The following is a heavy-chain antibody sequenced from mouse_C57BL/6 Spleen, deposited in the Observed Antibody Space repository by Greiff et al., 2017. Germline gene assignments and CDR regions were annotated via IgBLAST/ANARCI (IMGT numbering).Heavy chain of an antibody. CDR1: GYTFTSYW. Sequence: VQLQQPGAELVKPGASVKLSCKASGYTFTSYWMHWVKQRPGQGLEWIGMIHPNSGSTNYNEKFKSKATLTVDKSASTAYMQLSSLTSEDSAVYYCARAYYNGSPWYFDVWGTGTTVTVSS. D-gene: IGHD1-1*01. J-gene: IGHJ1*03. CDR3: ARAYYNGSPWYFDV. CDR2: IHPNSGST. V-gene: IGHV1-64*01.